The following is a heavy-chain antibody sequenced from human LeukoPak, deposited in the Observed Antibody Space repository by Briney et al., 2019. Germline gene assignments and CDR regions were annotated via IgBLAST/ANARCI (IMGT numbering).Heavy chain of an antibody. V-gene: IGHV4-39*01. CDR2: ISYSGST. CDR3: ARVRGVTTYSSAWYALDY. J-gene: IGHJ4*02. D-gene: IGHD6-19*01. Sequence: SEALSLTRTVSGGSISGSSSYWGWIRQPPGKGLEWIGTISYSGSTYYNPSLKSRVTISVDTSKNQFSLKLSSVTAADTAVYFCARVRGVTTYSSAWYALDYWGQGTLVTVSS. CDR1: GGSISGSSSY.